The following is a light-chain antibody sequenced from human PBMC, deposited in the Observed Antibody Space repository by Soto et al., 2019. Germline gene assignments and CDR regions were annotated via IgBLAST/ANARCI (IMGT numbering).Light chain of an antibody. J-gene: IGKJ1*01. V-gene: IGKV1-39*01. Sequence: DIQMNQSPSSLSTSVGDRVTITCRARQSISSFLNWYKQKPGKAPKLLIYAASSLQSGVPSRFSGSGSGTDFTLTISSLQPEDFAAYYCQQSYSTPWTFGQGTKVEIK. CDR1: QSISSF. CDR2: AAS. CDR3: QQSYSTPWT.